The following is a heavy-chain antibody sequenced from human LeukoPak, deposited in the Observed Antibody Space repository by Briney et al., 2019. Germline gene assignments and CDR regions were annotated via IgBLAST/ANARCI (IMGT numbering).Heavy chain of an antibody. Sequence: SETLSLTCTVSGGSISSYYWSWIRQPPGKGLEWIGYIYYSGSTNYNPSLRSRVTISVDTSKNQFSLKLSSVTAADTAVYYCASAMVRGVNYFDYWGQGTLVTVSS. J-gene: IGHJ4*02. CDR1: GGSISSYY. CDR2: IYYSGST. V-gene: IGHV4-59*08. CDR3: ASAMVRGVNYFDY. D-gene: IGHD3-10*01.